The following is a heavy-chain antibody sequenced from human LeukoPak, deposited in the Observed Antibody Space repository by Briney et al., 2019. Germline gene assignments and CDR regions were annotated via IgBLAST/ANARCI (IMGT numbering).Heavy chain of an antibody. V-gene: IGHV3-30*18. CDR2: ISYDGSNK. Sequence: GRSLRLSCAASGFTFSSYGMHWVRQAPGKGLEWVAVISYDGSNKYYADSVKGRFTISRDNSKNTLYLQMNGLRAEDTAVYYCAKDPDSSSCPWGQGTLVTVSS. D-gene: IGHD6-13*01. CDR1: GFTFSSYG. CDR3: AKDPDSSSCP. J-gene: IGHJ4*02.